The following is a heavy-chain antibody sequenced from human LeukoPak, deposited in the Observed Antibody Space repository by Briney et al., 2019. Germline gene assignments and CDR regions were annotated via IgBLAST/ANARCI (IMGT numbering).Heavy chain of an antibody. CDR1: GFSITTNGEA. D-gene: IGHD2-15*01. CDR3: AYSLRRPSCSGGNCYYFDS. V-gene: IGHV2-5*02. CDR2: IFWDADR. Sequence: SGPTLVNPTQTLPLTCTYSGFSITTNGEAVGWIGQAPGKALEWLAIIFWDADRRYNSSLRSRLTITSDNSKNQVVLTMTNMDPVDTGTYFCAYSLRRPSCSGGNCYYFDSWGPGTLVTVSS. J-gene: IGHJ4*02.